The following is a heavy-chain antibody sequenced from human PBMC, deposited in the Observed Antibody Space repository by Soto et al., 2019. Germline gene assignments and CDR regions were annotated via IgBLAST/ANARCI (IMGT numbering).Heavy chain of an antibody. CDR3: AMMTTVTDSGMDV. V-gene: IGHV1-18*01. D-gene: IGHD4-4*01. J-gene: IGHJ6*02. CDR2: ISAYNGNT. Sequence: GASVKVSCKASGYTFTSYGISWVRQAPGQGLEWMGWISAYNGNTNYAQKLQGRVTMTTDTSTSTAYMELRSLGSDDTAVYYCAMMTTVTDSGMDVWGQGTTVTVSS. CDR1: GYTFTSYG.